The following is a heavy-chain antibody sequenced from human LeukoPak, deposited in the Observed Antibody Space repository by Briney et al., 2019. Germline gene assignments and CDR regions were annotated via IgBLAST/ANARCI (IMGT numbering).Heavy chain of an antibody. CDR1: GFTFSSYG. CDR3: AKDPGYYYYGMDV. Sequence: PGGSLRLSCAASGFTFSSYGMHWVRQAPGKGLEWVAVISYGGSNKYYADSVKGRFTISRDNSKNTLYLQMNSLRAEDTAVYYCAKDPGYYYYGMDVWGQGTTVTVSS. CDR2: ISYGGSNK. V-gene: IGHV3-30*18. J-gene: IGHJ6*02.